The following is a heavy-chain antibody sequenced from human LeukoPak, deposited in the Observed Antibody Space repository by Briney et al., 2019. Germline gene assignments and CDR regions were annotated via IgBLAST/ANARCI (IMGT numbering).Heavy chain of an antibody. Sequence: PGGSLRLSCAASGFTFSSYWMSWVRQAPGKGLEWVANIKQDGSEKYYVDSVKGRFTISRDNAKSSLYLQMNSLRAEDTAVYYCARGGYFDWLSFWGQGTLVTVSS. J-gene: IGHJ4*02. CDR2: IKQDGSEK. CDR3: ARGGYFDWLSF. CDR1: GFTFSSYW. D-gene: IGHD3-9*01. V-gene: IGHV3-7*01.